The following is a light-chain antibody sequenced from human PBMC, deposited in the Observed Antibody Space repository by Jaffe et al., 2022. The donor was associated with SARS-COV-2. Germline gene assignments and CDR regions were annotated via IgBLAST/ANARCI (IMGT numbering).Light chain of an antibody. J-gene: IGLJ3*02. CDR1: SGSIASNS. Sequence: NFMLTQPHSVSESPGKTVTISCTRSSGSIASNSVQWYQQRPGSSPTIVIYEDNQRPSGVPDRFSGSIDSSSNSASLTISGLKTEDEADYYCQSSDLNGPVVFGGGTKLTVL. V-gene: IGLV6-57*01. CDR3: QSSDLNGPVV. CDR2: EDN.